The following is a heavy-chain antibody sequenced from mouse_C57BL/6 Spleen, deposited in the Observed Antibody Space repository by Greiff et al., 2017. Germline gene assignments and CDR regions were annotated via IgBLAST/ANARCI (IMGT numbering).Heavy chain of an antibody. CDR1: GFSLTSYG. CDR3: ARNSNSGSSHYAMDY. J-gene: IGHJ4*01. CDR2: IWSGGST. Sequence: VQLQQSGPGLVQPSQSLSITCTVSGFSLTSYGVHWVRQSPGKGLEWLGVIWSGGSTDYNAAFISRLSISKDNSKSQVFFKMNSLQADDTAIYYCARNSNSGSSHYAMDYWGQGTSVTVPS. D-gene: IGHD1-1*01. V-gene: IGHV2-2*01.